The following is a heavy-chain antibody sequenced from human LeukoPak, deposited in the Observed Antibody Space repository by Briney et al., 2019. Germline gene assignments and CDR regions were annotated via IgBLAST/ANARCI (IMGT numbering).Heavy chain of an antibody. D-gene: IGHD3-16*01. J-gene: IGHJ6*02. CDR2: IKQDGSEK. CDR1: GFTFSSHW. V-gene: IGHV3-7*03. CDR3: ARGGGLDV. Sequence: GGSLRLSCAASGFTFSSHWMNWVRQAPGKGLEWVANIKQDGSEKYYVDSVKGRFTISRDNAKNSLYLQMNSLRAEDTAVYFCARGGGLDVWGQGATVTVSS.